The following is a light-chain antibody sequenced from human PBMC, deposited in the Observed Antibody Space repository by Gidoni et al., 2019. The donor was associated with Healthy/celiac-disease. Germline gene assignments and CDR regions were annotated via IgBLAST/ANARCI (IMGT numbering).Light chain of an antibody. J-gene: IGKJ2*01. CDR2: DAS. CDR1: QSVSSY. Sequence: EIVLTQSPATLSLSPGERATLSCRASQSVSSYLAWYQQKPGQAPRLLIYDASNRATGIPARFSGSGSGTDFTLTISSLEPEDFAVYYWQQRSNWPPGYTFXQXTKLEIK. CDR3: QQRSNWPPGYT. V-gene: IGKV3-11*01.